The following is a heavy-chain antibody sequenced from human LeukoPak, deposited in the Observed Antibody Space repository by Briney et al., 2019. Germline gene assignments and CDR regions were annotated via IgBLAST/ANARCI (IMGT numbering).Heavy chain of an antibody. D-gene: IGHD1-26*01. J-gene: IGHJ4*02. V-gene: IGHV4-38-2*01. CDR1: GYSISSGYY. Sequence: SETLSLTCAVSGYSISSGYYWGWIRQPPGKGLEWIGNIYRSGSAYYNPSLQSRVTISVDTSTNQFSLKLSSVTAADTAVYYCARYSGSYLLYWGQGTLVTVSS. CDR3: ARYSGSYLLY. CDR2: IYRSGSA.